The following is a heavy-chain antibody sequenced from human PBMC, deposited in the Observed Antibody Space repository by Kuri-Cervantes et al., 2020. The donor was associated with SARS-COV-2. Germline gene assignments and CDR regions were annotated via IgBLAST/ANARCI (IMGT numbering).Heavy chain of an antibody. CDR1: GFTFDDYA. CDR2: ISWDGGST. D-gene: IGHD6-13*01. CDR3: ASGFLAAAGTLEY. J-gene: IGHJ4*02. V-gene: IGHV3-43D*04. Sequence: GESLKISCAASGFTFDDYAMHWVRQAPGKGLEWVSLISWDGGSTYYADSVKGRFTISRDNSKNSLYLQMNSLRAEDTALYYCASGFLAAAGTLEYWGQGTLGTVSS.